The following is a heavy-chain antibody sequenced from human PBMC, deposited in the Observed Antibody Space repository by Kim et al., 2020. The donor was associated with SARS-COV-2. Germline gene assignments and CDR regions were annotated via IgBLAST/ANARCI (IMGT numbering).Heavy chain of an antibody. CDR2: IKSKTGGGSK. V-gene: IGHV3-15*01. D-gene: IGHD4-17*01. Sequence: GGSLRLSCAASGFTFSNAWMSWVRQAPGKGLEWVCRIKSKTGGGSKEYAAHVKGRITIARDDTTHTLQLQMNSLKTEATDEYSCSTEAVGDYPVYSSDY. J-gene: IGHJ4*01. CDR1: GFTFSNAW. CDR3: STEAVGDYPVYSSDY.